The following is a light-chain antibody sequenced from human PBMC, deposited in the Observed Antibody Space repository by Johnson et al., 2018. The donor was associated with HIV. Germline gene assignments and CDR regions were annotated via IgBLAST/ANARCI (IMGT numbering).Light chain of an antibody. CDR1: SSNIGNHY. V-gene: IGLV1-51*01. J-gene: IGLJ1*01. Sequence: QSVLTQPPSVSAAPGQKVTISCSGTSSNIGNHYVSWYQLLPGTAPKLLIYDNNQRPSGIPDRFSVSKSGTSATLGITGLQTGAEADYYCGTWDSSLSTYVFGSGTKVTVL. CDR3: GTWDSSLSTYV. CDR2: DNN.